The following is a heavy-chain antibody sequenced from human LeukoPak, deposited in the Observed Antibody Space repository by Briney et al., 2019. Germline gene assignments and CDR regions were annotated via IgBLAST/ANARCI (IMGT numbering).Heavy chain of an antibody. CDR1: GFTFSSYA. V-gene: IGHV3-23*01. CDR2: ISGSGGST. Sequence: GGSLRLSCAASGFTFSSYAMSWVRQAPGKGLEWVSAISGSGGSTYYADSVKGRFTISRDNAKNSLYLQMNSLRAEDTAVYYCARARGYSGYWGQGTLVTVSS. D-gene: IGHD5-12*01. J-gene: IGHJ4*02. CDR3: ARARGYSGY.